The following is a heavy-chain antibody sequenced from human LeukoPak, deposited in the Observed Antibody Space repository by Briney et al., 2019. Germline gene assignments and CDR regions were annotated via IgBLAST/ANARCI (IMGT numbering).Heavy chain of an antibody. CDR2: IYYSGST. D-gene: IGHD5-18*01. J-gene: IGHJ6*03. CDR1: GGSISSYY. Sequence: SETLSLTCTVSGGSISSYYWSWIRQPPGKGLEWIGYIYYSGSTNYNPSLKSRVTISVDTSKNQFSLKLSSVTAADTAVYYCARVVDTAMVDYYYYMDVWGKGTTVTVSS. CDR3: ARVVDTAMVDYYYYMDV. V-gene: IGHV4-59*01.